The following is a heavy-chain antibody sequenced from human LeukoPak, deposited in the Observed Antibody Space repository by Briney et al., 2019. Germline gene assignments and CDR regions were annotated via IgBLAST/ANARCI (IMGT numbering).Heavy chain of an antibody. CDR2: ISGSGGST. CDR3: AQGGDYYDSSGYNFDY. Sequence: GGSLRLSCAASGFTFSSYAMSWVRQAPGKGLEWVSAISGSGGSTYYADSVKGRFTISRDNAKNTLYLQMNSLRAEDTAVYYCAQGGDYYDSSGYNFDYWGQGTLVTVSS. V-gene: IGHV3-23*01. D-gene: IGHD3-22*01. J-gene: IGHJ4*02. CDR1: GFTFSSYA.